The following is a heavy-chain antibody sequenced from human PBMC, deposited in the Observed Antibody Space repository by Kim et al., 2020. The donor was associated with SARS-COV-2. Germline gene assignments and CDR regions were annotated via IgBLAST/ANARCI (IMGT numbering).Heavy chain of an antibody. CDR1: GGSISSSNW. CDR2: IYHSGST. V-gene: IGHV4-4*02. CDR3: ARDGSGSGVQAGTSKTYGRDV. Sequence: SETLSLTCAVSGGSISSSNWWSWVRQPPGKGLEWIGEIYHSGSTNYNPSLKSRVTISVDKSKNQFSLKLSSVTAADTAVYYCARDGSGSGVQAGTSKTYGRDVWGQGTTVSVSS. D-gene: IGHD6-13*01. J-gene: IGHJ6*02.